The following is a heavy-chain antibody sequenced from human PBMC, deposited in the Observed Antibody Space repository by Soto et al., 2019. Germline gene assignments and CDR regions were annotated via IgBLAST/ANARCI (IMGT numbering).Heavy chain of an antibody. V-gene: IGHV4-30-2*03. J-gene: IGHJ5*02. Sequence: SETLSLTCAVSGGSISSGGYSWSWIRQPPGKGLEWIGYIYYSGTTYYNPSLKSRVTISVDTSKNQFSLKLRSVTAADTAVYYCARQSPDYLGSVGWFDPWGQGTLVTVSS. CDR3: ARQSPDYLGSVGWFDP. CDR2: IYYSGTT. CDR1: GGSISSGGYS. D-gene: IGHD1-26*01.